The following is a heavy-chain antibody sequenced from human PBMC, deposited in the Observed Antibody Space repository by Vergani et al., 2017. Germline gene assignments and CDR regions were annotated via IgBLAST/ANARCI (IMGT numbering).Heavy chain of an antibody. CDR3: ATKSCGTPGCQIEYFRE. CDR1: GFTSSYYG. V-gene: IGHV3-30*03. D-gene: IGHD1-1*01. Sequence: QVHLVESGGGVVQPGRSLRLSCVVSGFTSSYYGMHWVRQAPGKGLEWVAVISYDGTQKYYADSVKGRFTISRDNSKSTLHLQMNSLRTEDTAVYYCATKSCGTPGCQIEYFREWGQGTLVTVSS. CDR2: ISYDGTQK. J-gene: IGHJ1*01.